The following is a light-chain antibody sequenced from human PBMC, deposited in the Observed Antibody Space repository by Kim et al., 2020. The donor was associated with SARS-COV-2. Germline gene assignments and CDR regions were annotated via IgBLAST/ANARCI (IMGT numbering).Light chain of an antibody. V-gene: IGLV2-8*01. CDR1: SSDVGGYNY. J-gene: IGLJ2*01. CDR3: SSHGGRA. CDR2: DVS. Sequence: QSALTQPPSASGPPGQSVTISCTGTSSDVGGYNYISWYQQHPGKAPKLMIYDVSKRPSGVPDRFSGSKSGNTASLTVSGLQAEDEAEYYCSSHGGRAFGGGTKLTVL.